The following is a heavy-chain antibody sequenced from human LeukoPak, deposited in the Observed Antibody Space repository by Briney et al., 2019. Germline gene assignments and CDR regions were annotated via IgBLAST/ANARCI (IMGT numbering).Heavy chain of an antibody. J-gene: IGHJ3*02. Sequence: GGSLRLSCAASGFTFSSYAMSWVRQAPGKGLEWVSAISGSGGSTYYADSVKGRFTISRDNAKNSLYLQMNSLRDEDTAVYCCARRMGGELVAFDIWGQGTMVTVSS. CDR3: ARRMGGELVAFDI. V-gene: IGHV3-23*01. CDR2: ISGSGGST. CDR1: GFTFSSYA. D-gene: IGHD1-7*01.